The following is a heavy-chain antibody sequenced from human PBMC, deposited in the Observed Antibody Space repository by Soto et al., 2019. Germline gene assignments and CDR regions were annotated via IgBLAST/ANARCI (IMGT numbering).Heavy chain of an antibody. Sequence: QVHLVESGGGVVQPGRSLRLSCAASGFTFSTYGMHWVRQAPGKGLEWVAVMWYDGSNKYYADSVKGRFSISRVNSNNTLYLEMNSLRAEDTAVYYCARDPRGYRYPLEYWGQGTLVTVSS. D-gene: IGHD5-18*01. CDR2: MWYDGSNK. J-gene: IGHJ4*02. V-gene: IGHV3-33*01. CDR3: ARDPRGYRYPLEY. CDR1: GFTFSTYG.